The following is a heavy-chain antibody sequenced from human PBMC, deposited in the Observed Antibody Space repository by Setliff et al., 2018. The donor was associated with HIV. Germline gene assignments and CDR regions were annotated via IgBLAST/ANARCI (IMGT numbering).Heavy chain of an antibody. CDR1: GGSFTDIGGSFTDYY. J-gene: IGHJ6*03. CDR2: INHSGST. V-gene: IGHV4-34*01. Sequence: SETLSLTCAVFGGSFTDIGGSFTDYYWIWIRQPPGKGLEWIGEINHSGSTKYNPSLKSRFTISVDTSKNQFSLKVNSVTAADTAVYYCARGTAYYNFWSGYSQDYYYYMDVWGKGTTVTVSS. D-gene: IGHD3-3*01. CDR3: ARGTAYYNFWSGYSQDYYYYMDV.